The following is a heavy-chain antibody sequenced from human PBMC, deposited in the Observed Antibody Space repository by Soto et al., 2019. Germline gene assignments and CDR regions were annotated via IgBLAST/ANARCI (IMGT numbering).Heavy chain of an antibody. J-gene: IGHJ5*02. Sequence: PGGSLRLSCAASGFAFSNFAMSWVRQAPGKGLEWVSAIGSGSRGTHYAESVEDRFTISRDDSKNTLYLQLNSLTAADTAVYYCAAPRAAVPHTSCFAPWGQGTTVTVSS. CDR2: IGSGSRGT. CDR1: GFAFSNFA. CDR3: AAPRAAVPHTSCFAP. V-gene: IGHV3-23*01. D-gene: IGHD6-13*01.